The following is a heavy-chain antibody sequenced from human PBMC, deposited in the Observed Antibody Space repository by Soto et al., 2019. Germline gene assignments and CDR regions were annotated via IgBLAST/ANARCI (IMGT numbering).Heavy chain of an antibody. V-gene: IGHV5-51*01. D-gene: IGHD3-22*01. CDR2: IYPGDSDT. J-gene: IGHJ4*02. CDR1: GYSFTSYW. CDR3: ARPHYYDSSGLKYYFDY. Sequence: GESLKISCKGSGYSFTSYWIDWVRQMPGKGLEWMGIIYPGDSDTRYSPSFQGQVTISADKSISTAYLQWSSLKASDTAMYYCARPHYYDSSGLKYYFDYWGQGTLVTVSS.